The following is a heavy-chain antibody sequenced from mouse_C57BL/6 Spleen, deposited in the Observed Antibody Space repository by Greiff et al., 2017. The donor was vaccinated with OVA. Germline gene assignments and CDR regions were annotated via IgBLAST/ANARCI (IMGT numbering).Heavy chain of an antibody. D-gene: IGHD2-2*01. Sequence: QVQLQQPGAELVKPGASVKLSCKASGYTFTSYWMHWVKQRPGRGLEWIGRIDPNSGGTKYNEKFKSKATLTVDKPSSTAYMQLSSLTSEDSAVYYCATPDLLWSRRDYYAMDYWGQGTSVTVSS. CDR1: GYTFTSYW. V-gene: IGHV1-72*01. J-gene: IGHJ4*01. CDR3: ATPDLLWSRRDYYAMDY. CDR2: IDPNSGGT.